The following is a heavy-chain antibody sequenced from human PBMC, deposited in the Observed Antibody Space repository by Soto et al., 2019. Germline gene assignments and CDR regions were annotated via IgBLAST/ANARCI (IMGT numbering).Heavy chain of an antibody. CDR3: ARHYSAMGV. CDR2: IYSDNNT. Sequence: GGSMRLSCAASGFTVSSDSMTWVRQAPGKGLEWISIIYSDNNTDYADSVKGRFSISRDTSKNILYLQMNSLRAEDTAEYYCARHYSAMGVWGQGTTVTVSS. V-gene: IGHV3-53*01. J-gene: IGHJ6*02. CDR1: GFTVSSDS.